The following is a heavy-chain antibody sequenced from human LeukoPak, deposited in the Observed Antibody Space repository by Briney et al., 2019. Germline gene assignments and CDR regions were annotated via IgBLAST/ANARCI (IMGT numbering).Heavy chain of an antibody. Sequence: GGSLRLSCAASGFTFSSYAMHWVRQAPGKGLEWVAVISYDGSNKYYADSVKGRFTISRGNSKNTLYLQMNSLRAEDTAVYYCARENYDYVWGSYPDYWGQGTLVTVSS. V-gene: IGHV3-30-3*01. J-gene: IGHJ4*02. CDR2: ISYDGSNK. CDR3: ARENYDYVWGSYPDY. CDR1: GFTFSSYA. D-gene: IGHD3-16*02.